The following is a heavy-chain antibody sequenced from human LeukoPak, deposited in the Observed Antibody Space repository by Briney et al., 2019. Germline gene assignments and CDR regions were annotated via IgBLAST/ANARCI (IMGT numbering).Heavy chain of an antibody. CDR3: ARRGGYCSSTSCLRLDY. V-gene: IGHV4-39*07. D-gene: IGHD2-2*01. J-gene: IGHJ4*02. Sequence: PSETLSLTCAVSGGSVSSSSYYWGWIRQLPGKGLEWIGSVYYSGSTNYNPSLKSRVTISVDTSKNQFSLKLSSVTAADTAVYYCARRGGYCSSTSCLRLDYWGQGTLVTVSS. CDR1: GGSVSSSSYY. CDR2: VYYSGST.